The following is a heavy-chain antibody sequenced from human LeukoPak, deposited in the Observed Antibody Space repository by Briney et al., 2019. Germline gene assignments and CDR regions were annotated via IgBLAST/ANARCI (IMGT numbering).Heavy chain of an antibody. CDR2: ISAYNGNT. D-gene: IGHD3-22*01. Sequence: ASVKVSCKASGYTFTSYGLSWVRQAPGQGLEWMGWISAYNGNTNYAQKLQGRVTMTTDTSTSTAYMELRSLRSDDTAVYYCARDLRSIRNYYDSSGPNPWGQGTLVTVSS. V-gene: IGHV1-18*01. J-gene: IGHJ5*02. CDR1: GYTFTSYG. CDR3: ARDLRSIRNYYDSSGPNP.